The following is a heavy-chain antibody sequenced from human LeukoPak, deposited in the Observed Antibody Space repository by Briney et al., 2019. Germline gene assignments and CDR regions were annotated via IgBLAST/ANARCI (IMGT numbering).Heavy chain of an antibody. CDR1: GFTVSSNY. Sequence: GGSLRLSCAASGFTVSSNYMSWVRQAPGKGLEWVSVIYSGGSTYYADSVKGRFTISRDNSKNALCLQMNTLRAEDTAVYYCAKQPSISGYDDAFDVWGQGTMVTVSS. CDR3: AKQPSISGYDDAFDV. J-gene: IGHJ3*01. V-gene: IGHV3-53*01. CDR2: IYSGGST. D-gene: IGHD2-2*01.